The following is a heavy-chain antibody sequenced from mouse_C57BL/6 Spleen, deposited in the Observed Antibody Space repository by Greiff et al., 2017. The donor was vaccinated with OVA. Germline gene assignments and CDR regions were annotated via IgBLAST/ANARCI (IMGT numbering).Heavy chain of an antibody. V-gene: IGHV5-4*01. D-gene: IGHD5-1*01. CDR2: ISDGGSYT. Sequence: EVMLVESGGGLVKPGGSLKLSCAASGFTFSSYAMSWVRQTPEKRLEWVATISDGGSYTYYPDNVKGRFTISRDNAKNNLYLQMSHLKSEDTAMYYCARDGGSNWYFDVWGTGTTVTVSS. CDR3: ARDGGSNWYFDV. CDR1: GFTFSSYA. J-gene: IGHJ1*03.